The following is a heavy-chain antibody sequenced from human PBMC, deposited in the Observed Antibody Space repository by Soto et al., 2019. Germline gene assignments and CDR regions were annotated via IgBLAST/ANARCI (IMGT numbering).Heavy chain of an antibody. CDR1: GFTFSSYA. J-gene: IGHJ6*02. V-gene: IGHV3-23*01. CDR3: AKDGASGSYPPYYYFGMDV. CDR2: ISGSGGNA. D-gene: IGHD1-26*01. Sequence: GGSLRLSCAASGFTFSSYAMSWVRQAPGKGLEWVSTISGSGGNAYYADSVKGRFSISRDNSKNTLRLQMNSLRADDTAVYYCAKDGASGSYPPYYYFGMDVWGQGTTVTVSS.